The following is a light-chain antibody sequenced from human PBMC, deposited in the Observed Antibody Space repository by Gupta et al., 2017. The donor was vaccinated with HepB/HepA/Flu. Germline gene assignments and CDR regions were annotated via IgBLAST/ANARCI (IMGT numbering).Light chain of an antibody. CDR3: QLRSYGPPEGT. V-gene: IGKV3-11*01. Sequence: LSCRASQSVSSYFAWYQQKPGQAPRLLIYDASSRAPGIPARFSGTGSGTDFTLTISRLDPEDSAVYYGQLRSYGPPEGTCGGGTKIEIK. J-gene: IGKJ4*01. CDR1: QSVSSY. CDR2: DAS.